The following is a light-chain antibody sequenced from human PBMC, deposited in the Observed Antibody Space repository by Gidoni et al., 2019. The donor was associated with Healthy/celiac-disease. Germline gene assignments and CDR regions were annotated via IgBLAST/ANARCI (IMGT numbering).Light chain of an antibody. J-gene: IGKJ1*01. CDR1: QSLSSW. CDR2: KAS. V-gene: IGKV1-5*03. Sequence: DIQMTQSPSTLSASVGDRVTITCRASQSLSSWLAWYQQKPGKAPKLLIYKASSLESGVPSRFSGSGSGTEFTLTISSLQPDDFATYYCQQYNSYPRTFXXXTKVEIK. CDR3: QQYNSYPRT.